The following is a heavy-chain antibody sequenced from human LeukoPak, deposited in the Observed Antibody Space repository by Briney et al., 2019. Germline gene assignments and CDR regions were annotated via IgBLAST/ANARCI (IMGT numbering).Heavy chain of an antibody. D-gene: IGHD3-16*01. Sequence: GGSLRLSCVASGFTFSNYGMHWVRQAPGKGLEWVAVIWCDARSKFHADSVKGRFTISRDNLKNTLYLQMNSLRAEDTAMYYCARGTVSSPGGDPGGITILGGDDSWGQGTLVTVSS. CDR2: IWCDARSK. CDR1: GFTFSNYG. J-gene: IGHJ4*02. V-gene: IGHV3-33*01. CDR3: ARGTVSSPGGDPGGITILGGDDS.